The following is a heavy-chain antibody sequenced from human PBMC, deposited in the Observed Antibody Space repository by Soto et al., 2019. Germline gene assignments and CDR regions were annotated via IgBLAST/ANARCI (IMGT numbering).Heavy chain of an antibody. V-gene: IGHV4-59*01. CDR2: IYYSGST. CDR1: GGSISNYY. D-gene: IGHD6-19*01. CDR3: AGGSSGFFDS. Sequence: SETLSLTCTVSGGSISNYYWSWIRQPPGRGLEWIGYIYYSGSTNYNPSLKSRVTISIDMSKNLFSLKVTSVTAADTAVYYCAGGSSGFFDSWGQGALVTVS. J-gene: IGHJ4*02.